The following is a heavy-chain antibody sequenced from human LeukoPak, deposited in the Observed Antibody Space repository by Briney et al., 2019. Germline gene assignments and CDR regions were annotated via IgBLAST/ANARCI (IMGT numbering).Heavy chain of an antibody. CDR3: AGGRHDYYYYMDV. J-gene: IGHJ6*03. V-gene: IGHV1-69*05. Sequence: VASVKLSCKASGGTFSSYAISWVRQAPGQALEWMGRIIPIFGTANYAQKFQGRVTITTDESTSTAYMELSSLRSEDTAVYYCAGGRHDYYYYMDVWGKGTTVTVSS. CDR2: IIPIFGTA. CDR1: GGTFSSYA. D-gene: IGHD1-26*01.